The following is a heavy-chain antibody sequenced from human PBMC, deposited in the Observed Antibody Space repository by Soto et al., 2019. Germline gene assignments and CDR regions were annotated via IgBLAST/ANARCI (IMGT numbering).Heavy chain of an antibody. CDR2: IYQSGST. D-gene: IGHD5-18*01. J-gene: IGHJ6*02. CDR1: GGSINSSNW. Sequence: LSLTCAVSGGSINSSNWWSWVRQSPGKGLEWMGEIYQSGSTKYNPSFRSRFTVSIDKSKNQFSLKLSSVTAADTAVYYCARHIQLWSRGGVYYYYGMDVWGQGTTVTVSS. V-gene: IGHV4-4*02. CDR3: ARHIQLWSRGGVYYYYGMDV.